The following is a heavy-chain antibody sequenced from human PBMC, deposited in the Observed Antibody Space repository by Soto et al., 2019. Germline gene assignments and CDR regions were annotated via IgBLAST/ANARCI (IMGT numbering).Heavy chain of an antibody. CDR3: ARYDSSGYYRTTRFDY. V-gene: IGHV4-34*01. D-gene: IGHD3-22*01. CDR1: GGSFSGYY. CDR2: INHSGST. J-gene: IGHJ4*02. Sequence: NPSETLSLTCAVYGGSFSGYYWSWIRQPPGKGLEWIGEINHSGSTNYNPSLKSRVTISVDTSKNQFSLKLSSVTAADTAVYYCARYDSSGYYRTTRFDYWGQGTLVTVSS.